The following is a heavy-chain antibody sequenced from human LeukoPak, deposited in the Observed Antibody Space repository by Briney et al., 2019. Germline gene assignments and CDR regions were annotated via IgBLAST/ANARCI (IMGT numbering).Heavy chain of an antibody. J-gene: IGHJ4*02. V-gene: IGHV4-34*01. D-gene: IGHD6-13*01. Sequence: SETLSLTCAVYGGSFSGYYWSWIRQPPGKGLEWIGEINHSGSTNYNPSLKSRVTISVDTSKNQFSLKLSSVTAADTAVYYCARGRRTGGSSSWYYFDYWGQGTLVTVSS. CDR2: INHSGST. CDR3: ARGRRTGGSSSWYYFDY. CDR1: GGSFSGYY.